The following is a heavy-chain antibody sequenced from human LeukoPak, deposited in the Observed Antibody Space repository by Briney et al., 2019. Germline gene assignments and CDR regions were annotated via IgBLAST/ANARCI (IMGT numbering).Heavy chain of an antibody. CDR3: ARGTYYDILTGYSPFDY. CDR2: IYTSGRT. D-gene: IGHD3-9*01. J-gene: IGHJ4*02. V-gene: IGHV4-61*02. CDR1: GGSISSGSYY. Sequence: SETLSLTCTVSGGSISSGSYYWSWIRQPAGKGLEWIGRIYTSGRTNYNPSLKSRVTISVDTSKNQFSLKLSSVTAADTAVYYCARGTYYDILTGYSPFDYWGQGTLVSVSS.